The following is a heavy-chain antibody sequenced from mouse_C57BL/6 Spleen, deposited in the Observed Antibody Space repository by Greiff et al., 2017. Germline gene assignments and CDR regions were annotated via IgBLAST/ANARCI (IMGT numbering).Heavy chain of an antibody. CDR2: IWTGGST. J-gene: IGHJ4*01. Sequence: VHLVESGPGLVQPSQSLSISCTASGFSLTSYGVHWVRQSPGKGLEWLGVIWTGGSTDYNAAFISRLSISKDNSKSQVFFKMNSLQSDDTAIYYCARIWDDAMDYWGQGTSVTVSS. CDR1: GFSLTSYG. D-gene: IGHD4-1*01. V-gene: IGHV2-2*01. CDR3: ARIWDDAMDY.